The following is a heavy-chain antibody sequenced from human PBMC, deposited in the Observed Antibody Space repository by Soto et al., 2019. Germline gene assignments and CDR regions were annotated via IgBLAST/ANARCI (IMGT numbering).Heavy chain of an antibody. D-gene: IGHD3-22*01. CDR3: ARIPDTQTYYYDSSGYYYFDY. J-gene: IGHJ4*02. Sequence: GGSLRLSCAASGFTFSSYSMNWVRQAPGKGLEWVSYISSSSSTIYYADSVKGRFTISRDNAKNSLYLQMNSLRAEDTAVYYCARIPDTQTYYYDSSGYYYFDYWGQGTLVTVSS. CDR1: GFTFSSYS. CDR2: ISSSSSTI. V-gene: IGHV3-48*04.